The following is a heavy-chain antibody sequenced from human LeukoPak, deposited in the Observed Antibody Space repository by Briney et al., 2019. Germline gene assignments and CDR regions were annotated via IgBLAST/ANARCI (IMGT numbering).Heavy chain of an antibody. CDR3: ARLPTYYYDSSGYYYVDY. Sequence: GGSLRLSCAASGFTVSSNYMSWVRQAPGKGLEWVSVIYSGGSTHYADSVKGRFTISRDNSKNTLYLQMNSLRAEDTAVYYCARLPTYYYDSSGYYYVDYWGQGTLVTVSS. J-gene: IGHJ4*02. D-gene: IGHD3-22*01. CDR2: IYSGGST. CDR1: GFTVSSNY. V-gene: IGHV3-66*01.